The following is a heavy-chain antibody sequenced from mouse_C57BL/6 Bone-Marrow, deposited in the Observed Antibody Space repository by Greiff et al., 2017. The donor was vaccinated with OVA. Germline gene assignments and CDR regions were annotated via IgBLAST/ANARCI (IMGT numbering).Heavy chain of an antibody. CDR1: GYTFTNYW. V-gene: IGHV1-63*01. J-gene: IGHJ4*01. D-gene: IGHD2-3*01. Sequence: VKVVESGAELVRPGTSVKMSCKASGYTFTNYWIGWAKQRPGHGLEWIGDIYPGGGYTNYNEKFKGKATLTADKSSSTAYMQFSSLTSEDSAIYYCARGDGYHPFYAMDYWGQGTSVTVSS. CDR3: ARGDGYHPFYAMDY. CDR2: IYPGGGYT.